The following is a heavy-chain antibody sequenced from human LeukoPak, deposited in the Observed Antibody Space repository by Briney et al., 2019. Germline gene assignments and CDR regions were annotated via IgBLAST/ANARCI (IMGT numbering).Heavy chain of an antibody. D-gene: IGHD3-22*01. J-gene: IGHJ4*02. CDR3: AKRGYYDSSGYYAPFDY. CDR1: GFIFSSYG. Sequence: GGSLRLSCAASGFIFSSYGMSWVRQAPGKGLEWVSAFSGGGGRAYYADSVKGRFTISRDNSKNTLYLQMNSLRAEDTAVYYCAKRGYYDSSGYYAPFDYWGQGTLVTVSS. V-gene: IGHV3-23*01. CDR2: FSGGGGRA.